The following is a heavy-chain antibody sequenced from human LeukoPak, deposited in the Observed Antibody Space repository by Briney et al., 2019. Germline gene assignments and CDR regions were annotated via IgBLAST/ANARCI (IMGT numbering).Heavy chain of an antibody. V-gene: IGHV4-39*01. CDR1: VGSISSSSYY. CDR3: ARRGSSSWYYFDY. Sequence: SETLSLTCTVSVGSISSSSYYWGWIRQPPGKVREWIGSVYYLGTTYYNPSLKSRVTISIDTSKSQFSLELSSVTAADTAVYYCARRGSSSWYYFDYWGQGTLVTVSS. D-gene: IGHD2-2*01. CDR2: VYYLGTT. J-gene: IGHJ4*02.